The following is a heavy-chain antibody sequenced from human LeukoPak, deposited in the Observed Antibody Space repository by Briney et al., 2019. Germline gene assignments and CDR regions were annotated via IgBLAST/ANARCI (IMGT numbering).Heavy chain of an antibody. J-gene: IGHJ4*02. V-gene: IGHV3-48*03. D-gene: IGHD1-14*01. Sequence: GGSLRLSCAASGFTFRNYEMNWVRQAPGKGLEGVSYISSGGSIIHYADSVKGRFTISRDNAKNSLYLQMNRLSAEDTAIYYCARDGAGNWGQGTLVTVSS. CDR1: GFTFRNYE. CDR3: ARDGAGN. CDR2: ISSGGSII.